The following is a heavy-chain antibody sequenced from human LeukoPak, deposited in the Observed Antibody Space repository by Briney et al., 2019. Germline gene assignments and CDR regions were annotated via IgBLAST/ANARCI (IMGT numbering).Heavy chain of an antibody. V-gene: IGHV4-30-2*01. Sequence: SQTPSLTCAVSGGSISSGGYSWSWIRQPPGKGLEWIGYIYHSGSTYYNPSLKSRVTISVDRSKNQFSLKLSSVTAADTAVYYCARAGFSDFWSGWSYGMDVWGQGTTVTVSS. D-gene: IGHD3-3*01. CDR2: IYHSGST. CDR1: GGSISSGGYS. J-gene: IGHJ6*02. CDR3: ARAGFSDFWSGWSYGMDV.